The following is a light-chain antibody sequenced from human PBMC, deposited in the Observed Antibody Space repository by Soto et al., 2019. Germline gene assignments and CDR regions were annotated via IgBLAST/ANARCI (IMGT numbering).Light chain of an antibody. V-gene: IGKV3-11*01. Sequence: EIVLTQSPGTLSLSPGERATLSCRASHSVSSSYLAWYQQKPGQAPRLLIYDASNRATGIPARFSGSGSGTDFTLTISSLEPEDFAVYYCQQRSNWPPLTFGGGTKVDI. CDR3: QQRSNWPPLT. J-gene: IGKJ4*01. CDR1: HSVSSSY. CDR2: DAS.